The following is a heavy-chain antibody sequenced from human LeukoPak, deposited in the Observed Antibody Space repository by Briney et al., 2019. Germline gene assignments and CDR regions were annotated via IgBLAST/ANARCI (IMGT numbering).Heavy chain of an antibody. V-gene: IGHV4-4*07. CDR3: ARSPRDSNWLDY. CDR1: GGSINNYY. J-gene: IGHJ4*02. CDR2: IYSSGST. D-gene: IGHD4-11*01. Sequence: SETLSLTCTVSGGSINNYYWSWMRQPAGKGLEWIGRIYSSGSTKYNPSLKSRVTMSVDTPKNQFSLKLSSVTAADTAIYYCARSPRDSNWLDYWGQGTLVTVSS.